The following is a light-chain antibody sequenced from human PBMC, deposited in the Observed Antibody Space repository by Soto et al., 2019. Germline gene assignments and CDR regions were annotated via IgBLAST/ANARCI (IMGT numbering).Light chain of an antibody. J-gene: IGKJ4*01. CDR2: DAS. V-gene: IGKV3-11*01. CDR3: QQRSDWPRA. CDR1: QSIGTY. Sequence: EIVLTQSPATLSLSPGERATLSCRASQSIGTYLVWYQQKPGQAPRLLIYDASKRATGIPERFSGSGSGADFALTINSLEPEDFAVYYCQQRSDWPRAFGGGTKVE.